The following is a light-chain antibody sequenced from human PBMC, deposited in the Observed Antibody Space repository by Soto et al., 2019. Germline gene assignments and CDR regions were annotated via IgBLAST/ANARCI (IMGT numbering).Light chain of an antibody. CDR3: CSYAGSSTLYV. J-gene: IGLJ1*01. CDR2: EVS. CDR1: SSDVGSYNL. Sequence: QSALTQPASVSGSPGQSITISCTGTSSDVGSYNLVSWYQQHPGKAPKLMIYEVSKRPSGVSNRFSGSKSGNTASLTIPGLQAEDEADYYCCSYAGSSTLYVFGTGTKLTVL. V-gene: IGLV2-23*02.